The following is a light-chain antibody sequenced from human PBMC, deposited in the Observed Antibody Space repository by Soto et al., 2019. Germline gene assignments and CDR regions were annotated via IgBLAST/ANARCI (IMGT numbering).Light chain of an antibody. CDR1: QSLRTNS. CDR3: QQRSNWPQT. Sequence: EIVLTQSPGTLSFSPGERATLSCRASQSLRTNSLAWYQQKPGQAPRLLISGVYSRAAGTPDRFSGSGSGTDFTLTISSLEPEDVAVYYCQQRSNWPQTFGQGTKVDI. CDR2: GVY. J-gene: IGKJ1*01. V-gene: IGKV3D-20*02.